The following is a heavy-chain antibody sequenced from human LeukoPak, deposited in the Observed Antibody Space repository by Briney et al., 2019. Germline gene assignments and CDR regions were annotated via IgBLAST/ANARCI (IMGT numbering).Heavy chain of an antibody. D-gene: IGHD3-16*01. J-gene: IGHJ4*02. CDR2: INWDSGAQ. V-gene: IGHV3-9*01. CDR3: ARVRGDYYLDY. CDR1: GILFDHYA. Sequence: PGGSLRLSCVVSGILFDHYAMHWVRQAPGKGLEWVAGINWDSGAQGHADSVKGRFTISRDNAKNSLYLQINSLRAEDTAVYYCARVRGDYYLDYWGQGTLVTVSS.